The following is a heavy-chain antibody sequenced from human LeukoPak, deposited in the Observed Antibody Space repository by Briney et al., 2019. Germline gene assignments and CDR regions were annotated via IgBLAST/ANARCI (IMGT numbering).Heavy chain of an antibody. CDR1: GFTFSSYS. CDR2: ISSSSSYI. Sequence: GGSLRLSCAASGFTFSSYSMNWVRQAPGKGLEWVSSISSSSSYIYYADSVKGRFTISRDNAKNSLYLQMSSLRAEDTAVYYCASHDILTGYSSLDYWGQGTLVTVSS. D-gene: IGHD3-9*01. CDR3: ASHDILTGYSSLDY. J-gene: IGHJ4*02. V-gene: IGHV3-21*01.